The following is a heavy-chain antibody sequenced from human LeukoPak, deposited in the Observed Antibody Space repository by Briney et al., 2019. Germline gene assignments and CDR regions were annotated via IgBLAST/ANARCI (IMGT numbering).Heavy chain of an antibody. V-gene: IGHV4-59*08. CDR1: GGSISSYY. D-gene: IGHD1-26*01. CDR2: IYYSGST. Sequence: SSETLSLTCTVSGGSISSYYWSWIRQPPGKGLEWIGYIYYSGSTNYNPSLKSRVTISEDTSKNQFSLKLSSVTAADTAVYYCARRGGATGAFDIWGQGTMVTVSS. CDR3: ARRGGATGAFDI. J-gene: IGHJ3*02.